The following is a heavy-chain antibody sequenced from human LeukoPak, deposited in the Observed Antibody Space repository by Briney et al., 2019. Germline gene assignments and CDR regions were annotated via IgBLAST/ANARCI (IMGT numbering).Heavy chain of an antibody. CDR2: IYPGDSFT. CDR3: ARHGGYGSASSCSYFDY. D-gene: IGHD3-10*01. J-gene: IGHJ4*02. CDR1: GYTFSNYW. Sequence: GESLKISCKVSGYTFSNYWIGWVRQVPGKGLEWMGVIYPGDSFTRYSPSFQGQVTISADKSISTAYLQWSSLTATDTAIYYCARHGGYGSASSCSYFDYWGQGTLVTVSS. V-gene: IGHV5-51*01.